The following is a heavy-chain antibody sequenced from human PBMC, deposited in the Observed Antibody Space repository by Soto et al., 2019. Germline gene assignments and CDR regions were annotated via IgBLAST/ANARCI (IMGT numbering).Heavy chain of an antibody. J-gene: IGHJ3*02. CDR3: AKDNFLNYYDSRAYYREFALDI. CDR2: ISYDGSNK. D-gene: IGHD3-22*01. Sequence: QVQLVESGGGVVQPGRSLRLSCAASGFTFNRYAIHWVRQAPGKGLEWVALISYDGSNKYFVDSVKGRFTISRDNSKNTLYLQMNSLRTEDTAVYYCAKDNFLNYYDSRAYYREFALDIWGQGTMVTVS. CDR1: GFTFNRYA. V-gene: IGHV3-30*18.